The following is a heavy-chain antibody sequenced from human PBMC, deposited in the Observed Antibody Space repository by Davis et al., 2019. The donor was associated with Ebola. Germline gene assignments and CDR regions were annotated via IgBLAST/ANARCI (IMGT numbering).Heavy chain of an antibody. J-gene: IGHJ6*04. CDR3: AIADPHLRYGMDV. Sequence: ASVKVSCKASGYTFTSYGISWVRQAPGQGLEWMGWISAYNGNTNYAQKLQGRVTMTTDTSTSTAYMELRSLRSEDTAVYYCAIADPHLRYGMDVWGKGTTVTVSS. CDR2: ISAYNGNT. V-gene: IGHV1-18*04. CDR1: GYTFTSYG.